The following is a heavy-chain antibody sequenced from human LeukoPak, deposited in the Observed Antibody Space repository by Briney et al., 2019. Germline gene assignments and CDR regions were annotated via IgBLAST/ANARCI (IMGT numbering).Heavy chain of an antibody. Sequence: ASVTVSFKVSGYTLTELSMHWVRQAPGKGLEWMGGFDPEDGETIYAQKFQGRVTMTEDTSTDTAYMELSSLRSEDTAVYYCAMSLPTTVRFLEWSPSPPSPLDVWGQGTTVTVSS. CDR3: AMSLPTTVRFLEWSPSPPSPLDV. J-gene: IGHJ6*02. D-gene: IGHD3-3*01. V-gene: IGHV1-24*01. CDR2: FDPEDGET. CDR1: GYTLTELS.